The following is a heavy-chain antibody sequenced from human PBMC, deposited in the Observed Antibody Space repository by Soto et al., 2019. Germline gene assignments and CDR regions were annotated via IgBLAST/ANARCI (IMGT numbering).Heavy chain of an antibody. CDR1: GGSLSGYY. J-gene: IGHJ4*02. V-gene: IGHV4-34*01. D-gene: IGHD1-1*01. CDR3: SSGGDAYKAGNY. Sequence: QVQLQQWGAGLLKPSETLSLTCAVYGGSLSGYYWTWIRRPPGKGLEWIGEIHHSGSIHYNSSLKSRVTISAATSKNQFFLKLSSVTAADTAVYHCSSGGDAYKAGNYWGQGTLVTVSS. CDR2: IHHSGSI.